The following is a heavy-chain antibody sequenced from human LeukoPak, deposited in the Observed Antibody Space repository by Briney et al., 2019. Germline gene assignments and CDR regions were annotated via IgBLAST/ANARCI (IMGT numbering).Heavy chain of an antibody. CDR3: ARDEAVALFDY. D-gene: IGHD6-19*01. Sequence: GRSLRLSCAASGFTFSSYSMYWVRQAPGKGLEWVSYISSSSSTIYYADSVKGRFTISRDNAKNPLYLQMNSLRAEDTAMYYCARDEAVALFDYWGQGTLVTVSS. J-gene: IGHJ4*02. CDR2: ISSSSSTI. CDR1: GFTFSSYS. V-gene: IGHV3-48*01.